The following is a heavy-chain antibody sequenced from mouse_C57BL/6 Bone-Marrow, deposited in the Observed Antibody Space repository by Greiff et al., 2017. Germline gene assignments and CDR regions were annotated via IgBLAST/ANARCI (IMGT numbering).Heavy chain of an antibody. CDR1: GYTFTSYW. V-gene: IGHV1-52*01. CDR3: AQLTGTPFAY. CDR2: IDPSDSET. J-gene: IGHJ3*01. D-gene: IGHD4-1*01. Sequence: QVQLKQPGAELVRPGSSVKLSCKASGYTFTSYWMHWVKQRPIQGLEWIGNIDPSDSETHYNQKFKDKATLTVDKSSSTAYMQLSSLTSEDSAVYYCAQLTGTPFAYWGQGTLVTVTA.